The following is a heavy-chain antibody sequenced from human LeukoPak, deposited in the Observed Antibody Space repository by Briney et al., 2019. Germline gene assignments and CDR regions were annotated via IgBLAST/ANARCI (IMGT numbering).Heavy chain of an antibody. CDR1: GFTFSSYE. D-gene: IGHD3-10*02. CDR3: AELGITMIGGV. V-gene: IGHV3-48*03. CDR2: ISSSGSTI. Sequence: GGSLRLSWAASGFTFSSYEMNWVRQATGKGLEWVPYISSSGSTIYYADSVKGRFTISRDNAKNSLYLQMNSLRAEDTAVYYCAELGITMIGGVWGKGTTVTISS. J-gene: IGHJ6*04.